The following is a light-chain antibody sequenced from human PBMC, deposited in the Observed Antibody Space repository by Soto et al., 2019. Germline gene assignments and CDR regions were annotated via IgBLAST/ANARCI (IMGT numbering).Light chain of an antibody. J-gene: IGKJ5*01. CDR1: QSVTSH. CDR3: QQRYNWPPIT. CDR2: DAS. Sequence: EIVLTQSPATLSLSPGERATLSFRASQSVTSHLAWYQQKPGQAPRLLIYDASNRATGIPARFSGSGSGTDFTLTISSLEPEDFAAYYCQQRYNWPPITFGQGTRLEIK. V-gene: IGKV3-11*01.